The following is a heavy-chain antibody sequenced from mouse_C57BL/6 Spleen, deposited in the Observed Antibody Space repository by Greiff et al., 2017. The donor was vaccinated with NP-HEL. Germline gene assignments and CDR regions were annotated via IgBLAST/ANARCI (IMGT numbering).Heavy chain of an antibody. D-gene: IGHD2-4*01. V-gene: IGHV5-17*01. CDR1: GFTFSDYG. CDR3: ARHDYAFAY. CDR2: ISSGSSTI. Sequence: VQLKQSGGGLVKPGGSLKLSCAASGFTFSDYGMHWVRQAPEKGLEWVAYISSGSSTIYYADTVKGRFTISRDNAKNTLFLQMTSLRSEDTAMYYCARHDYAFAYWGQGTLVTVSA. J-gene: IGHJ3*01.